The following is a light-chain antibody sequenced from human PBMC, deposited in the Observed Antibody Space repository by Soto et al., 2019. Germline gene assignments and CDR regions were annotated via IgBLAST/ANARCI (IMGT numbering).Light chain of an antibody. Sequence: EIVLTQSPGTLSLSPGERATLSCRASQSVSSSYLAWYQQKPGQTPRLLFYGASSRATGIPDRFSGSGSGTDFPLTISRLEPEDFAVYYCQQYGSSPFTFGPGTNVDIK. CDR3: QQYGSSPFT. CDR1: QSVSSSY. J-gene: IGKJ3*01. V-gene: IGKV3-20*01. CDR2: GAS.